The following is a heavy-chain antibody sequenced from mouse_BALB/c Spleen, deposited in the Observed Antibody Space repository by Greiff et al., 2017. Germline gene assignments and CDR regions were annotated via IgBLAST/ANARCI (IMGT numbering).Heavy chain of an antibody. D-gene: IGHD2-4*01. V-gene: IGHV5-17*02. CDR2: ISSGSSTI. J-gene: IGHJ4*01. CDR3: ARYDYDGAMDY. CDR1: GFTFSSFG. Sequence: EVHLVESGGGLVQPGGSRKLSCAASGFTFSSFGMHWVRQAPEKGLEWVAYISSGSSTIYYADTVKGRFTISRDNPKNTLFLQMTSLRSEDTAMYYCARYDYDGAMDYWGQGTSVTVSS.